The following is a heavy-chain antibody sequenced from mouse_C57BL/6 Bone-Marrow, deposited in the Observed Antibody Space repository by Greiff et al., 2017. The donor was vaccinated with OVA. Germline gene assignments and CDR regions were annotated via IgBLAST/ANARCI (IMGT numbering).Heavy chain of an antibody. V-gene: IGHV1-82*01. CDR2: IYPGDGDT. CDR1: GYAFSSSW. D-gene: IGHD2-3*01. J-gene: IGHJ2*01. Sequence: VQLQQSGPELVKPGASVKISCKASGYAFSSSWMNWVKQRPGKGLEWIGRIYPGDGDTNYNGKFQGKATLTADKSSSTAYMQLSSLTSECSAVYFCAREDGLYYFDYWGQGTTLTVSA. CDR3: AREDGLYYFDY.